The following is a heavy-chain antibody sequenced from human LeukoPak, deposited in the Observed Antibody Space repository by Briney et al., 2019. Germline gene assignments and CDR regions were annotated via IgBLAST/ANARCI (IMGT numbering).Heavy chain of an antibody. CDR2: ISADGSDT. D-gene: IGHD4-17*01. J-gene: IGHJ3*02. CDR1: GFTFSSNW. V-gene: IGHV3-74*01. CDR3: ARVDYGDYVAAVDI. Sequence: GGSLRLSCAAYGFTFSSNWMHWVRQTPGKGLVWVSRISADGSDTSYADSVKGRFTIPRDNAKNTLYLQMNSLRAEDTAMYHCARVDYGDYVAAVDIWGQGTMVTVFS.